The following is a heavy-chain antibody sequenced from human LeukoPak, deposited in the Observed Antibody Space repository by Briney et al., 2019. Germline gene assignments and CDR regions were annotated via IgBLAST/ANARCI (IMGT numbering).Heavy chain of an antibody. Sequence: ASVKVSCKASGYTFTIYGISWLRQAPGQGLEWMGWISVYNGNTKYVQKFQGRVTMTTDTSTSTAYMELRSLRSDDTAVYYCAPDCSGGSCPLSWGQGTLVTVSS. V-gene: IGHV1-18*01. CDR1: GYTFTIYG. J-gene: IGHJ5*02. CDR3: APDCSGGSCPLS. D-gene: IGHD2-15*01. CDR2: ISVYNGNT.